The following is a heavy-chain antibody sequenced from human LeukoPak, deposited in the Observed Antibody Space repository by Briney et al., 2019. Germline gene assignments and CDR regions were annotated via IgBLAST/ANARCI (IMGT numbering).Heavy chain of an antibody. CDR3: ARDKSSSWTFDY. CDR2: IIPIFGTA. D-gene: IGHD6-13*01. CDR1: GGTFSSYA. J-gene: IGHJ4*02. Sequence: SVKVSSKASGGTFSSYAISWVRQAPGQGLEWMGGIIPIFGTANYAQKFQGRVTITTDESTSTAYMELSSLRSEDTAVYYCARDKSSSWTFDYWGQGTLVTVSS. V-gene: IGHV1-69*05.